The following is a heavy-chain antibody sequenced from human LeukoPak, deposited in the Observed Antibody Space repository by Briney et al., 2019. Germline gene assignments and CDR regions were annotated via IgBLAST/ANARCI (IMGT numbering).Heavy chain of an antibody. CDR3: ARVVYCTSGVCYSRWYFDL. CDR2: IYTTGST. CDR1: GGSISSYY. J-gene: IGHJ2*01. V-gene: IGHV4-4*07. D-gene: IGHD2-8*01. Sequence: SETLSLTCTVSGGSISSYYWSWIRQPAGKGLEWIGGIYTTGSTDYNPSLKSRVTMSVDTSKNQFSLKLTSVTAADTAVYYCARVVYCTSGVCYSRWYFDLWGLGTRVTVCS.